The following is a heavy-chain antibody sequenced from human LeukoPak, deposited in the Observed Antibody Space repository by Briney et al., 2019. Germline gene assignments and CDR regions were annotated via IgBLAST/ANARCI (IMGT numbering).Heavy chain of an antibody. J-gene: IGHJ4*02. CDR3: ARGLQWLVWDY. V-gene: IGHV3-7*01. CDR1: GFTFSSDW. Sequence: GGSLRLSCAASGFTFSSDWMTWVRQAPGKGLEWVATIKQDGSEKYYVDSVKGRFTTSRDNAKNSLYLQMKSLRAEDTAVYYCARGLQWLVWDYWGQGTLVTVSS. D-gene: IGHD6-19*01. CDR2: IKQDGSEK.